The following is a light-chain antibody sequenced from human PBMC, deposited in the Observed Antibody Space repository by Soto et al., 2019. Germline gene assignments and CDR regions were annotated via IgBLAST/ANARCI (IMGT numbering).Light chain of an antibody. CDR2: GAS. V-gene: IGKV3-15*01. CDR3: QQYNNWPRT. J-gene: IGKJ1*01. Sequence: EIVMTQSPATLSVSPGERATLSCRASQSVSSNLAWYQQKPGQAPRLLIYGASTRATGIPARFSGSGSGTEFNLTISRLQSEDFAVYSCQQYNNWPRTFGQGTKVDIK. CDR1: QSVSSN.